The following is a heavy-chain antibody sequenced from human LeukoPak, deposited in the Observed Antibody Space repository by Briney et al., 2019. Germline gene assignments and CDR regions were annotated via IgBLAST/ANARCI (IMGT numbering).Heavy chain of an antibody. CDR1: GNTFSSYG. CDR2: IRYDGSEE. J-gene: IGHJ4*02. D-gene: IGHD5-18*01. V-gene: IGHV3-30*02. CDR3: AKGYTYTFDYFDS. Sequence: GGAPRLSCAASGNTFSSYGMHWGRPAPGKGVKWVAFIRYDGSEEYYADSVKGRFTISRDNSKKTLYLQMNSLRAEDTAVYYCAKGYTYTFDYFDSWGQGTLVTVSS.